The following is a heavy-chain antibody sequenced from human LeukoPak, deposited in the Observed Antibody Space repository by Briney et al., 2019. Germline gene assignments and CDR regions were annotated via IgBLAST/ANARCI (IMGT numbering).Heavy chain of an antibody. CDR3: ARDRDSGSYGGAFDI. D-gene: IGHD1-26*01. CDR1: GYTFTGCY. Sequence: ASVKVSCKASGYTFTGCYIHWVRQTPGQGLEWMGWINPNSGGTNYAQKFQGRVTMTRDTSISTAYMELSRLRSDDTAVYYCARDRDSGSYGGAFDIWGQGTMVTVSS. V-gene: IGHV1-2*02. CDR2: INPNSGGT. J-gene: IGHJ3*02.